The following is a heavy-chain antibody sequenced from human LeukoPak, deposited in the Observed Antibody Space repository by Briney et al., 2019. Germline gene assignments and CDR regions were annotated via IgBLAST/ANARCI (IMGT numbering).Heavy chain of an antibody. CDR1: GFTFSSYA. J-gene: IGHJ4*02. V-gene: IGHV3-23*01. Sequence: GGSLRLSCAASGFTFSSYAMGWVRQAPGKGLEWVSAISGSGGSTYYADSVKGRFTISRDNSKNTLYLQMNSLRAEDTAVYYCAKFLVVAAAATGTAFDYWGQGTLVTVSS. CDR2: ISGSGGST. D-gene: IGHD2-15*01. CDR3: AKFLVVAAAATGTAFDY.